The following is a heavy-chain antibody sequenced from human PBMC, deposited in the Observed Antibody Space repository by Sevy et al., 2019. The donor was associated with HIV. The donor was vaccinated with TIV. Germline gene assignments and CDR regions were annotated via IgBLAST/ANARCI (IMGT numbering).Heavy chain of an antibody. Sequence: SETLSLTCTVSGGSISSGGYYWSWIRQHPGKGLEWIGYIYYSGSTSYNPSLKSRVTISVDTSKNQCSLKLSSVTAADTAVYYCARVAGDYGGPDYWGQGTLVTVSS. J-gene: IGHJ4*02. CDR2: IYYSGST. CDR3: ARVAGDYGGPDY. CDR1: GGSISSGGYY. D-gene: IGHD4-17*01. V-gene: IGHV4-31*03.